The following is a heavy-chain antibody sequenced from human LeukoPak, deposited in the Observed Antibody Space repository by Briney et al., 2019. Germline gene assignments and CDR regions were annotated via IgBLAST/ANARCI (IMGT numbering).Heavy chain of an antibody. Sequence: GGSLRLSCAASGFTFSSYAMSWVRQAPGKGLEWVSAISGSGGSTYYADSVKGRFTISRDNSKNTLYLQMNSLRAEDTAVYYCAKDPGLNYYDSSGYIAYWGQGTLVTVSS. V-gene: IGHV3-23*01. CDR3: AKDPGLNYYDSSGYIAY. J-gene: IGHJ4*02. CDR2: ISGSGGST. D-gene: IGHD3-22*01. CDR1: GFTFSSYA.